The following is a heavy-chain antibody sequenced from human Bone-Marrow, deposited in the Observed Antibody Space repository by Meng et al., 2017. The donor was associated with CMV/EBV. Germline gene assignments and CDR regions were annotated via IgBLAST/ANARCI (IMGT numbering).Heavy chain of an antibody. Sequence: GESLKISCAASGFTFSSYSMNWVRQAPGKGLEWVSYISSSSSTIYYADSVKGRFTISRDNAKNSLYLQMNSLRAEDTAVYYCAKLEDIVVVPAAGEDYWGQGTLVTVSS. CDR3: AKLEDIVVVPAAGEDY. CDR2: ISSSSSTI. CDR1: GFTFSSYS. J-gene: IGHJ4*02. V-gene: IGHV3-48*04. D-gene: IGHD2-2*01.